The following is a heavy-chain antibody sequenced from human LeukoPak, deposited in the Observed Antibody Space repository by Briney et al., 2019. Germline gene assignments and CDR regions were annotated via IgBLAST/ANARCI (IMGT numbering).Heavy chain of an antibody. CDR2: MNPNSGNT. CDR1: GYTFTSYD. D-gene: IGHD2-8*01. V-gene: IGHV1-8*01. J-gene: IGHJ6*02. CDR3: ARGPSYMVYAISHYGMDV. Sequence: AASVTVSCKASGYTFTSYDINWVRQATGQGLEWMGWMNPNSGNTGYAQKFQGRVTMTRNTSISTAYMELSSLRSEDTAVYYCARGPSYMVYAISHYGMDVWGQGTTVTVSS.